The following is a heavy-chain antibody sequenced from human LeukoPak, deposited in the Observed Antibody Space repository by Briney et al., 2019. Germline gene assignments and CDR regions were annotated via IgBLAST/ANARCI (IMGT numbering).Heavy chain of an antibody. CDR2: IIPILGIA. J-gene: IGHJ4*02. Sequence: SVKVSCKASGGTFSSYAISWVRQAPGQGLEWMGRIIPILGIANYAQKFQGRVTITADKSTSTAYMELSSLRSEDTAVYYCARGYCSGGSCYLFDYWGQGTLVTVSS. V-gene: IGHV1-69*04. CDR1: GGTFSSYA. D-gene: IGHD2-15*01. CDR3: ARGYCSGGSCYLFDY.